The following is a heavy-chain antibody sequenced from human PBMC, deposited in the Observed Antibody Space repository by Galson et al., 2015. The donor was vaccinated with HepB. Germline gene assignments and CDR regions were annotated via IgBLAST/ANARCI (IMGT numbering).Heavy chain of an antibody. Sequence: SVKASCKASGYTFTSYYMHWVRQAPGQGLEWMGIINPSGGSTSYAQKLQGRVTMTRDTSTSTVYMELSSLRSEDTAVYYCAREETYYYGSGSPNGGWFDPWGQGTLVTVSS. CDR3: AREETYYYGSGSPNGGWFDP. D-gene: IGHD3-10*01. CDR2: INPSGGST. CDR1: GYTFTSYY. V-gene: IGHV1-46*04. J-gene: IGHJ5*02.